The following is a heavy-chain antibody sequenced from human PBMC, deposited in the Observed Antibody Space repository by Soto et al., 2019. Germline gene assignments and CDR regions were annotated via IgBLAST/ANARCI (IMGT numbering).Heavy chain of an antibody. Sequence: GGSLRLSCAASGFTFSSYAMSWVRQAPGTGLEWVSAISGSGGSTYYADSVKGRFTISRDNSKNTLYLQMNSLRAEDTAVYYCAKDPYAGSYAFDIWGQGTMVTVSS. D-gene: IGHD3-10*01. CDR2: ISGSGGST. CDR3: AKDPYAGSYAFDI. CDR1: GFTFSSYA. J-gene: IGHJ3*02. V-gene: IGHV3-23*01.